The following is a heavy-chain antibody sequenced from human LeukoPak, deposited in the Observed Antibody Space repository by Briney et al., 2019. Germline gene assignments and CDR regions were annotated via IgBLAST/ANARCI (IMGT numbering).Heavy chain of an antibody. CDR2: INPSGGST. J-gene: IGHJ3*02. CDR1: GYTFTSYY. D-gene: IGHD5-24*01. Sequence: GASVKVSCKASGYTFTSYYMHWVRQAPGQGLEWMGIINPSGGSTSYAQKFQGRVTITADKSTSTAYMELSSLRSEDTAVYYCARAIREMATIDAFDIWGQGTMVTVSS. CDR3: ARAIREMATIDAFDI. V-gene: IGHV1-46*01.